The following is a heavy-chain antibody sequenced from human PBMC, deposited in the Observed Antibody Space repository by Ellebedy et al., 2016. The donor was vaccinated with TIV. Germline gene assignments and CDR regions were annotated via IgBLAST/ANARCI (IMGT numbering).Heavy chain of an antibody. J-gene: IGHJ4*02. CDR2: IKQDGSAK. CDR3: VGGSGWIIDH. Sequence: GESLKISCAASGLSFSDFWMQWIRPAPGKGMEWVANIKQDGSAKNYVDSVKGRFTISRDNANNLLYLQMNSLRVEDTAVYYCVGGSGWIIDHWGQGILVTVSS. D-gene: IGHD6-19*01. CDR1: GLSFSDFW. V-gene: IGHV3-7*03.